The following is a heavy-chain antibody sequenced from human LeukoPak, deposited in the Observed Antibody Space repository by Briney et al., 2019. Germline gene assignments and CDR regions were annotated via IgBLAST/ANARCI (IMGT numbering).Heavy chain of an antibody. CDR2: INHSGST. CDR3: AREYGSRGVDL. CDR1: GGSFSGYY. V-gene: IGHV4-34*01. J-gene: IGHJ2*01. Sequence: SETLSLTCAVYGGSFSGYYWSWIRQPPGKGLEWIGEINHSGSTNYNPSLKSRVTISVDTSKNQFSLKLSSVTAADTAVYYCAREYGSRGVDLWGRGTLVTVSS. D-gene: IGHD3-10*01.